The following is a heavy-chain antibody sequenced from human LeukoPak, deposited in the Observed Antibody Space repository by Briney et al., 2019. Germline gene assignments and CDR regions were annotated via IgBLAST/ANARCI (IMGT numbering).Heavy chain of an antibody. D-gene: IGHD4-17*01. CDR1: GFTFSSYE. J-gene: IGHJ4*02. CDR2: ISSSGSTI. Sequence: GGSLRLSCAASGFTFSSYEMNWVRQAPGKGLEWVSYISSSGSTIYYADSVKGRFTISRDNAKNSLYLQMNSLRAEDTAVYYCAPPTVTTGYWGQGTLVTVSS. V-gene: IGHV3-48*03. CDR3: APPTVTTGY.